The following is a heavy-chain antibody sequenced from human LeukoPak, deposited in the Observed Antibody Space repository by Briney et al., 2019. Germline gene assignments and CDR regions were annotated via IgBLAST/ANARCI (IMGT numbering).Heavy chain of an antibody. V-gene: IGHV4-34*01. Sequence: SETLSLTCAVYGGSFSGYYWSWIRQPPGKGLEWIGEINHSGSTNYNPSLKSRVTISVDTSKNQFSLKLSSVTAADTAVYYCARGRALRFLEWITSDYWGQGTLVTVSS. CDR1: GGSFSGYY. CDR2: INHSGST. J-gene: IGHJ4*02. D-gene: IGHD3-3*01. CDR3: ARGRALRFLEWITSDY.